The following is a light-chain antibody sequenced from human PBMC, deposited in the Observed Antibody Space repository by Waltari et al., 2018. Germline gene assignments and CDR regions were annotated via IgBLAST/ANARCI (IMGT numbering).Light chain of an antibody. CDR2: GAS. CDR3: QQYNNWRT. J-gene: IGKJ2*01. V-gene: IGKV3-15*01. CDR1: RSISRN. Sequence: EILMTQSPPTLSVSPGERAPLSCRPIRSISRNLAWYQQKPGQAPRLLIYGASTRATGIPARFSGSGSGTEFTLTISSLQSEDFAVYYCQQYNNWRTFGQGTKLEIK.